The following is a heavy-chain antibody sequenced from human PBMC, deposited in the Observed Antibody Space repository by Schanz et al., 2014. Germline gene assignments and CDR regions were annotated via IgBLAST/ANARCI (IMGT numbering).Heavy chain of an antibody. V-gene: IGHV1-18*01. CDR2: ITAYNGDT. CDR1: GYTFTSYG. CDR3: TRGGYSYALSAFDI. Sequence: QVQLVQSGGEMKKPGASVKVSCKASGYTFTSYGISWVRQAPGQGLEWMGWITAYNGDTNYALKLQGRVTMTTDTSTGTAYMELRSLRSDDTALYYCTRGGYSYALSAFDIWGQGTMVTVSS. J-gene: IGHJ3*02. D-gene: IGHD5-18*01.